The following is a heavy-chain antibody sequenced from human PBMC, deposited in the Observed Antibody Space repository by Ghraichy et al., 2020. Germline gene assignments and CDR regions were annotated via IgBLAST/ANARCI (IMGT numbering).Heavy chain of an antibody. Sequence: SETLSLTCAVYGGSFSGYYWSWIRQPPGKGLEWVGEINHSGSTNYNPSLKSRVTISVDTSKNQFSLKLSSVTAAVTAVYYCARVHSYYLPYHYYGMDVWGQGTTVTVS. CDR2: INHSGST. D-gene: IGHD3-22*01. V-gene: IGHV4-34*01. J-gene: IGHJ6*02. CDR1: GGSFSGYY. CDR3: ARVHSYYLPYHYYGMDV.